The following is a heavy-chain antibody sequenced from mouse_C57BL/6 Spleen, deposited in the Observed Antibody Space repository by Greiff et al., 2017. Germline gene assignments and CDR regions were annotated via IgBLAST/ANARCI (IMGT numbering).Heavy chain of an antibody. J-gene: IGHJ2*01. CDR2: ISDGGSYT. Sequence: EVNLVESGGGLVKPGGSLKLSCAASGFTFSSYAMSWVRQTPEKRLEWVATISDGGSYTYYPDNVKGRFTISRDNAKNNLYLQMSHLKSEDTAMYYCARDYYGSSYYFDYWGQGTTLTVSS. D-gene: IGHD1-1*01. CDR3: ARDYYGSSYYFDY. CDR1: GFTFSSYA. V-gene: IGHV5-4*01.